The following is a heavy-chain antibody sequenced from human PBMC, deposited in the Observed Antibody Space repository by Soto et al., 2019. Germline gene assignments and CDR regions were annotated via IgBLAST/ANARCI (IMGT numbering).Heavy chain of an antibody. Sequence: EVQLVESGGAVVQPGGSLRLSCAASGFTFGDYTMHWVRQTPEKGLEWVSLISWDGVLRFYADSVEGRFTISRDNSKDFLYLQMSSLRAEDTALYYCAKDKKGRPSSGFYSDYWGQGTQVTVSS. V-gene: IGHV3-43*01. J-gene: IGHJ4*02. CDR3: AKDKKGRPSSGFYSDY. CDR2: ISWDGVLR. CDR1: GFTFGDYT. D-gene: IGHD3-22*01.